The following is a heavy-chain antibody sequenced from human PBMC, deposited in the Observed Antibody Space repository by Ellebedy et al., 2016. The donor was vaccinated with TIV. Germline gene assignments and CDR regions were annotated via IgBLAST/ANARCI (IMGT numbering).Heavy chain of an antibody. V-gene: IGHV3-23*01. CDR1: GFTFNSYV. CDR3: AKDGRGTNPGHFDY. CDR2: ISGSAGST. J-gene: IGHJ4*02. Sequence: PGGSLRLSCAASGFTFNSYVMSRVRQAPGKGLEWVSAISGSAGSTYYADSVKGRFTISRDNSKNTLFLQMNSLRAEDTAVYYCAKDGRGTNPGHFDYWGQGTLVTVSS. D-gene: IGHD2-8*01.